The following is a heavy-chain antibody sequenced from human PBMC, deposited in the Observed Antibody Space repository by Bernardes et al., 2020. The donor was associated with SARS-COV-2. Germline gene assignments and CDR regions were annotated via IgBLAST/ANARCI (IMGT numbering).Heavy chain of an antibody. J-gene: IGHJ5*02. Sequence: ASVKVSCKASGYSFMTYWLHWVRQAPGQGLEWMGIIKPRSGGATYAQKFQGRITMTRESSTSTVYMELSNLRSEDTAVYYCATGSPVAGTAGDWFDPWGQGTLVTVSS. CDR3: ATGSPVAGTAGDWFDP. D-gene: IGHD6-19*01. CDR1: GYSFMTYW. CDR2: IKPRSGGA. V-gene: IGHV1-46*01.